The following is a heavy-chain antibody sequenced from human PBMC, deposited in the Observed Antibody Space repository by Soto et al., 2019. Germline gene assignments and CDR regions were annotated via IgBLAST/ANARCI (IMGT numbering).Heavy chain of an antibody. CDR2: LIPIFGTA. Sequence: SVKVSCKASGGTFSSYAISWVRQAPGQGLEWMGTLIPIFGTANYAQKFQGRVTITADESTSTGYMQLSSLRSEDTAVYYCEIDWGIAMPDRAYKFDSWGQGTLVNVSS. D-gene: IGHD6-19*01. CDR1: GGTFSSYA. V-gene: IGHV1-69*13. J-gene: IGHJ4*02. CDR3: EIDWGIAMPDRAYKFDS.